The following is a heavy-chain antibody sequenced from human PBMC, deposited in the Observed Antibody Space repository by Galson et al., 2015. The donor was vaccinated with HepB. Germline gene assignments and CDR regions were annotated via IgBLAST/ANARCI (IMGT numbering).Heavy chain of an antibody. CDR1: GFTFRSYG. V-gene: IGHV3-33*03. D-gene: IGHD3-16*01. CDR3: VRGEGRDVNYFDY. J-gene: IGHJ4*02. CDR2: VWYDGSKD. Sequence: SLRLSCATSGFTFRSYGMHWVRQAPGKGLEWVAVVWYDGSKDYYVDSVKGRFTISRDNSENTLYLQMNSLRAEDTAVYYCVRGEGRDVNYFDYWGQGILVTVSS.